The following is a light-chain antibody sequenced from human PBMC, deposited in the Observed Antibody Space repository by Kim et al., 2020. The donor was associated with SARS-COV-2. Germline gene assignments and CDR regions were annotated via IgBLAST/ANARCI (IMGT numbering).Light chain of an antibody. CDR2: YDS. CDR3: QVWDFSSDHLV. CDR1: NIGSKS. V-gene: IGLV3-21*04. Sequence: SYELTQPPSVSVAPGKTARITCGGNNIGSKSVHWYQQNPGQAPVLVIYYDSDRPSGIPERFSGSNSGNTATLTISRVEAGDEADYYCQVWDFSSDHLVFGGGTQLTVL. J-gene: IGLJ7*01.